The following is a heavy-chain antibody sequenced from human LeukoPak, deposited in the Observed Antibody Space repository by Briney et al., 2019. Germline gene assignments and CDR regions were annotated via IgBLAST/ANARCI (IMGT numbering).Heavy chain of an antibody. Sequence: KPSETLSLTCTVSDDSISDYYRGWIRQPPGKGLEWIRYFHNSGTSTYNPSLKSRVTISADTSKNQFSLKLNSLTTADTAVYYCTRGAGWLIDYWGQGILVTVSS. V-gene: IGHV4-59*01. CDR2: FHNSGTS. D-gene: IGHD3-16*01. J-gene: IGHJ4*02. CDR3: TRGAGWLIDY. CDR1: DDSISDYY.